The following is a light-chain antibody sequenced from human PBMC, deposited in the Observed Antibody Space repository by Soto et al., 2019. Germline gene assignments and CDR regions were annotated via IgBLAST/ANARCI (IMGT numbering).Light chain of an antibody. CDR2: AAS. CDR1: QNVGSN. CDR3: QQFDRWPGT. V-gene: IGKV3-15*01. Sequence: EIVMTQSPATLSVSPGERATLSCRASQNVGSNLAWYQQKPGQAPRLLMYAASNRATGIPTRFSGRGSGTEVPLSISSLQSEDFALYYCQQFDRWPGTFGQGPKVEIK. J-gene: IGKJ1*01.